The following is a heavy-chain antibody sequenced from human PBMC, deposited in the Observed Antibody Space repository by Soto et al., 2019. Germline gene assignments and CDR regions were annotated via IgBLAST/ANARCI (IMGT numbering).Heavy chain of an antibody. J-gene: IGHJ4*02. CDR1: GGSISSSSYY. CDR3: ARLYDSSGKGPFDY. V-gene: IGHV4-39*01. CDR2: IYYSGST. Sequence: PSETLSLTCTVSGGSISSSSYYWGWIRQPPGKGLEWIGSIYYSGSTYYNPSLKSRVTISVDTSKNQFSLKLSSVTAADTAVYYCARLYDSSGKGPFDYWGQGTLVTVSS. D-gene: IGHD3-22*01.